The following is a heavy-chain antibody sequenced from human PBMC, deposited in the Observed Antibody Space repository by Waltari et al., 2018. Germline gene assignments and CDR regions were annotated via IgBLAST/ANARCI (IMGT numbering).Heavy chain of an antibody. J-gene: IGHJ4*02. V-gene: IGHV1-69*13. Sequence: QVQLVQSGAAVKKPGSSVKVSCKASGGTFSSYAISWVRQAPGQGLEWMGGIIPIFGTENYAQKFRGRVTITADESTSTAYMELSSLGSEDTAVYYCASARIVGATELGFDYWGQGTLVTVSS. CDR2: IIPIFGTE. D-gene: IGHD1-26*01. CDR1: GGTFSSYA. CDR3: ASARIVGATELGFDY.